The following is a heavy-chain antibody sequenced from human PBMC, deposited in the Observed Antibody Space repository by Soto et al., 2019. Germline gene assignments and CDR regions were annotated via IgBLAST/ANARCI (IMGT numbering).Heavy chain of an antibody. CDR3: ARGFSAGKGSPPDF. D-gene: IGHD3-10*01. CDR1: GFTVSSKY. CDR2: IWSAGLT. Sequence: EAQLVESGGGLIQPGGSLRLSCAASGFTVSSKYMNWVRQAPGKGLEWVSIIWSAGLTYYADSVKGRFTISRDISKNIVYLQMNSLRVEDSALYYCARGFSAGKGSPPDFWGQGTLVTVSS. J-gene: IGHJ4*02. V-gene: IGHV3-53*01.